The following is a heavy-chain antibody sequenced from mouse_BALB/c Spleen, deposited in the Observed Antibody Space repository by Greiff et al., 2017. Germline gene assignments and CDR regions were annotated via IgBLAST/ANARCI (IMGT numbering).Heavy chain of an antibody. V-gene: IGHV2-2*02. CDR3: ARNYGSSYAMDY. Sequence: QVQLKESGPGLVQPSQSLSITCTVSGFSLTSYGVHWVRQSPGMGLEWLGVIWSGGSTDYNAAFISRLSISKDNSKSQVFFKMNSLQANDTAIYYCARNYGSSYAMDYWGQGTSVTVSS. CDR1: GFSLTSYG. D-gene: IGHD1-1*01. CDR2: IWSGGST. J-gene: IGHJ4*01.